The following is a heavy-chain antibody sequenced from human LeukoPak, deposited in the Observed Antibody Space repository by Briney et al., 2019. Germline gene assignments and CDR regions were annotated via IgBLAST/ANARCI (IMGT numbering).Heavy chain of an antibody. V-gene: IGHV1-69*13. Sequence: SVKVSCKASGGTFSSYAISWVRQAPGQGLEWMGGIIPIFGTANYAQKFQGRVTITADESTSTAYMELSSLRSEDTAVYYCARDCSGGSCYSQNDYYYYGMDVWGQGTTVTVSS. CDR2: IIPIFGTA. CDR1: GGTFSSYA. J-gene: IGHJ6*02. D-gene: IGHD2-15*01. CDR3: ARDCSGGSCYSQNDYYYYGMDV.